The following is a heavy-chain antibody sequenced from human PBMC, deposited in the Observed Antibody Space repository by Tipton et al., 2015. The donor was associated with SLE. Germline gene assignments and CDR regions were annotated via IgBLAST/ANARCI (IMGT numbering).Heavy chain of an antibody. Sequence: TLSLTCAVYGESFSSYYWSWIRQPPGKGLEWIGYMYYSGSTNYNPSLKSRVTISVDTSKNQFSLKLSSVTAADTAVYYCARGGNVWGSYRPFDYWGQGTLVTVSS. V-gene: IGHV4-59*01. CDR3: ARGGNVWGSYRPFDY. D-gene: IGHD3-16*02. CDR1: GESFSSYY. CDR2: MYYSGST. J-gene: IGHJ4*02.